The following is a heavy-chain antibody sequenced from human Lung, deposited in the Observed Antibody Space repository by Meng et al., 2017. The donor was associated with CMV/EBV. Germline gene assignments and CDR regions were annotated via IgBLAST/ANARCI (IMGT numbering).Heavy chain of an antibody. V-gene: IGHV3-30*02. J-gene: IGHJ4*02. D-gene: IGHD1-1*01. Sequence: GGSLRLXCAAYGFTFSSYGMHWVRPAPGKGLEWVAFIRYDGSNKYYADSVKGRFTISRDNSKNTLYLQMNSLRAEDTAVYYCAKDYPHWNGVERDYWGQGTLFTVSS. CDR3: AKDYPHWNGVERDY. CDR2: IRYDGSNK. CDR1: GFTFSSYG.